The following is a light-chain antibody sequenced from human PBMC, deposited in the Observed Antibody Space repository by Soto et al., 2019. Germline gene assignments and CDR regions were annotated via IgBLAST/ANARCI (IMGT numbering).Light chain of an antibody. V-gene: IGLV1-40*01. Sequence: QSVLTQPPSVSGAPGQRVTISCTWSSSNIGANYDVHWYQQLPGTAHKLLIYGNSNRPSGVPDRFSGSKSGTSASLAITGLQAEDEADYYCQSYDSSRSGFVVFGGGTKLTVL. CDR3: QSYDSSRSGFVV. CDR1: SSNIGANYD. CDR2: GNS. J-gene: IGLJ2*01.